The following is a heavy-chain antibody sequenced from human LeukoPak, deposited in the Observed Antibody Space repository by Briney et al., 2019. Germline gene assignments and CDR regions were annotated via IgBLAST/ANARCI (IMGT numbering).Heavy chain of an antibody. J-gene: IGHJ4*02. Sequence: GGSLRLSCAASGFTFSSYTMHWVRQAPGKGLEWVSCISTSSSYIYCADSVKGRFTISRDNAKNSLYLQMNSLRAEDTAVYYCARGRSTTTMTTDFDYWGQGTLVTVSS. D-gene: IGHD4-17*01. V-gene: IGHV3-21*01. CDR3: ARGRSTTTMTTDFDY. CDR2: ISTSSSYI. CDR1: GFTFSSYT.